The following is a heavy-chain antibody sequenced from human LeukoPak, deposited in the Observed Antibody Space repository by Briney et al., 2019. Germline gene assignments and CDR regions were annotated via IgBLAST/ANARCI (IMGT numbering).Heavy chain of an antibody. CDR1: GFTFDDYA. J-gene: IGHJ4*02. CDR2: ISGDGGST. V-gene: IGHV3-43*02. Sequence: PGGSLRLSCAASGFTFDDYAMHWVRQAPGKGLEWVSLISGDGGSTYHADSVKGRFTISRDNSKNSLYLQMNSLRTEDTALYYCAKDLAGGRGWYYFDYWGQGTLVTVSS. CDR3: AKDLAGGRGWYYFDY. D-gene: IGHD2-15*01.